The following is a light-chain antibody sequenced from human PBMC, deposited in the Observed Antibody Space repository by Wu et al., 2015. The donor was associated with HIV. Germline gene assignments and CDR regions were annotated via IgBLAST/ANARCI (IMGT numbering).Light chain of an antibody. Sequence: EIVLMQSPGTLSLSPGERVTLSCRASQSVSNNFLAWYQQKPGQAPRLLIYGASNRATGIPDRFSGSGSGTDFTLTISRLEPEDLAVYYCHQYGSSPPGTFGQGTNLEIK. V-gene: IGKV3-20*01. CDR2: GAS. CDR1: QSVSNNF. CDR3: HQYGSSPPGT. J-gene: IGKJ2*01.